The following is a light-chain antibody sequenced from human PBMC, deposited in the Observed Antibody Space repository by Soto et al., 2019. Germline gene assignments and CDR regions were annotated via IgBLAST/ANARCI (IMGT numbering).Light chain of an antibody. V-gene: IGKV1-5*03. CDR1: QSISSS. J-gene: IGKJ3*01. CDR2: KAS. Sequence: DIQMTQSPSTLSASVGDRVTITCRASQSISSSLAWYQQKPGKAPKLLIYKASSLQSGVPSRFGGAGSGTDFTLTISSPQPEDFATYYCQQSYSTPFTFGPGTKVDIK. CDR3: QQSYSTPFT.